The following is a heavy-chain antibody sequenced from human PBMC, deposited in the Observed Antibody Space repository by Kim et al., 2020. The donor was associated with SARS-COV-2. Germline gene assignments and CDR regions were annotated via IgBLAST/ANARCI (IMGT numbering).Heavy chain of an antibody. D-gene: IGHD3-22*01. V-gene: IGHV3-74*01. CDR1: GFTFSSYG. CDR2: INCDGSST. CDR3: ARDPGIVVVMDY. J-gene: IGHJ4*02. Sequence: GGSLRLSCAASGFTFSSYGMHWVRQAPGKGLVWVSRINCDGSSTSYADSVKGRFTISRDNAKNTLYLQMNSLRAEDTAVYYCARDPGIVVVMDYWGQGTLVTVSS.